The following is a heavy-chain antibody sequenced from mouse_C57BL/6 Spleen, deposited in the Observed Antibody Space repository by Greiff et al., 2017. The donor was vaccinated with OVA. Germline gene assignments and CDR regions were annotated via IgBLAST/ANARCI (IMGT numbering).Heavy chain of an antibody. CDR2: IDPENGDT. Sequence: VQLQQSGAELVRPGASVKLSCTASGFNIKDDYMHWVKQRPEQGLEWIGWIDPENGDTEYASKFQGKATITADTSSNTAYLQLSSLTSEDTAVYYCTATVVGLGDYWGQGTTLTVSS. CDR3: TATVVGLGDY. D-gene: IGHD1-1*01. CDR1: GFNIKDDY. V-gene: IGHV14-4*01. J-gene: IGHJ2*01.